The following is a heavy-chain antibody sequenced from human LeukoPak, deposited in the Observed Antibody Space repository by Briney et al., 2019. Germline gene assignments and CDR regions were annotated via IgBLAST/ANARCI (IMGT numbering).Heavy chain of an antibody. Sequence: PSETLSLTCTVSGGSISSYYWSRIRQPPGKGLEWIGYIYYSGSTYDNPSLKSRVTISVDTSKNQFSLKLNSVTAADTAVYYCARALTYSSSSVSAFDIWGQGTMVTVSS. CDR3: ARALTYSSSSVSAFDI. CDR2: IYYSGST. J-gene: IGHJ3*02. D-gene: IGHD6-13*01. V-gene: IGHV4-59*01. CDR1: GGSISSYY.